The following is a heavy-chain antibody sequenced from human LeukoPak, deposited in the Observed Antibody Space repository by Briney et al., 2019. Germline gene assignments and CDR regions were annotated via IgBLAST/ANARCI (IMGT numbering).Heavy chain of an antibody. CDR1: GGPISTSYYY. D-gene: IGHD4-23*01. CDR3: ARRDDGNAYVDH. V-gene: IGHV4-39*01. J-gene: IGHJ4*02. Sequence: SETLSPTCTVSGGPISTSYYYWGWIRQPPGKGLEWIGGIHYSGTAYYKPSLASRVAISVDTSKNQFSLSLSSVTAADTAVYYCARRDDGNAYVDHWGQGTLVTVSS. CDR2: IHYSGTA.